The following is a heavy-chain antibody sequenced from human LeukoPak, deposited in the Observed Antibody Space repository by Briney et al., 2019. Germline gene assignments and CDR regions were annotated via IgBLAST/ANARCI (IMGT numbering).Heavy chain of an antibody. CDR2: MNPNSGNT. Sequence: ASVKVSCKASGYTFTSYDINWVRQAPGQGVEWMGWMNPNSGNTGYAQKFQGRVTMTRNTSISTAYMELSSLRSEDTAVYYCARGSSSWNDAFDIWGQGTMVIVSS. CDR1: GYTFTSYD. J-gene: IGHJ3*02. V-gene: IGHV1-8*01. D-gene: IGHD6-13*01. CDR3: ARGSSSWNDAFDI.